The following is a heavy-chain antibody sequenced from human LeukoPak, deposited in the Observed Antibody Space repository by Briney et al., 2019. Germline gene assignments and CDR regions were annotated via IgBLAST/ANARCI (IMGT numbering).Heavy chain of an antibody. Sequence: SETLSLTCTVSGYSIRSGYYWGWIRPPPGKGLEWIGSIYHSGSTSYNPSLKSRVTISVDTSKNQFSLKLNSVTAADTAVYYCARMVVVITTSIPGPIHWGQGTLVTVSS. CDR2: IYHSGST. CDR3: ARMVVVITTSIPGPIH. V-gene: IGHV4-38-2*02. D-gene: IGHD3-22*01. CDR1: GYSIRSGYY. J-gene: IGHJ4*02.